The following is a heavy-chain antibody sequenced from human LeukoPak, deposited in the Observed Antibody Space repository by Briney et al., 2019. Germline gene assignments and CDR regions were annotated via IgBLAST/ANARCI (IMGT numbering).Heavy chain of an antibody. Sequence: ASLKVSCKASGYRFTDYYMHWVRQAPGQGLEWMGWINPDSATTNYAQKFQGRVTMTRDTSISTAYMELSSLRSDDTAVYYCARVSRDSCGYYYGYWGQGTLVTVSS. CDR3: ARVSRDSCGYYYGY. J-gene: IGHJ4*02. D-gene: IGHD3-22*01. CDR1: GYRFTDYY. V-gene: IGHV1-2*02. CDR2: INPDSATT.